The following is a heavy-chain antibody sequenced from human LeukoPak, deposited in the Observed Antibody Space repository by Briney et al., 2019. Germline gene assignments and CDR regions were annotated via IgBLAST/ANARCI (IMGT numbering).Heavy chain of an antibody. CDR1: GFTFSSYS. Sequence: GGSLRLSCAASGFTFSSYSMNWVRQAPGKGLEWVSYISSSSSTIYYADSVKGRFSISRDNSKNTLYLQMNSLRAEDTAVYYCAKRGTYYEFDYWGQGILVTVSS. D-gene: IGHD3-22*01. V-gene: IGHV3-48*04. CDR2: ISSSSSTI. CDR3: AKRGTYYEFDY. J-gene: IGHJ4*02.